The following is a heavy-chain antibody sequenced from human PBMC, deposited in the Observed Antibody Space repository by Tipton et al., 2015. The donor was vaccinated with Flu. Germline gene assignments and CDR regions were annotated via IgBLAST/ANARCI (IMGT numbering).Heavy chain of an antibody. V-gene: IGHV5-51*01. CDR1: GYSFTSYW. CDR2: IYPGDSDT. Sequence: QLVQSGAEVKKPGESLKISCKGSGYSFTSYWISWVRQMPGKGLEWMGIIYPGDSDTRYSPSFQGQVTISADKSISTAYLQWSSLKASDTAMYYCARTDTYYYDSSGYSPFDYWGQGTLVTVSS. J-gene: IGHJ4*02. CDR3: ARTDTYYYDSSGYSPFDY. D-gene: IGHD3-22*01.